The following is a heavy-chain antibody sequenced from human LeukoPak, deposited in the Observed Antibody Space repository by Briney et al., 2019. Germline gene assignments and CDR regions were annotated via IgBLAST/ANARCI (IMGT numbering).Heavy chain of an antibody. J-gene: IGHJ6*03. CDR1: GFTFSSFA. CDR2: VSGSAGRT. V-gene: IGHV3-23*01. Sequence: PGGSLRLSCAASGFTFSSFAMTWVRQAPGKGLEWVSTVSGSAGRTDYADSVKGRFTISRDNLKNTLYLRMNGLRAEDTAVYYCAKNRGHCVDGVCHNYYYMDVWGRGTTVTASS. CDR3: AKNRGHCVDGVCHNYYYMDV. D-gene: IGHD2-8*02.